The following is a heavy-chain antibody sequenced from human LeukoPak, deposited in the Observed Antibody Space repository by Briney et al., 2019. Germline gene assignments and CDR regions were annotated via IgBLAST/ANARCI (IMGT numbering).Heavy chain of an antibody. CDR1: GFTSSSYS. Sequence: GGSLRLSCAASGFTSSSYSMNWVRQAPGKGLEWVSSISSSSSYIYYADSVKGRFTISRDNAKNSLYLQMNSLRAEDTAVYYCAKNPTSLTTWYYYYMDVWGKGTTVTVSS. CDR2: ISSSSSYI. CDR3: AKNPTSLTTWYYYYMDV. D-gene: IGHD4-11*01. V-gene: IGHV3-21*01. J-gene: IGHJ6*03.